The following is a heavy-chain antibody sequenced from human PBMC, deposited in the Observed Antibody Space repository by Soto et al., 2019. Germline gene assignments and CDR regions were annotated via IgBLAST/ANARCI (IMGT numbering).Heavy chain of an antibody. Sequence: PGGSLRLSCAASGFSFSDAWINWVRQAPGKGLEWVGRIKSKADGGTTDFAAPMKGRFAVSRDDSKNLAYLQIYSLKTEDTAVYYCSTDSHFTGILLRLDYWGHGTLVTVSS. CDR1: GFSFSDAW. J-gene: IGHJ4*01. CDR2: IKSKADGGTT. CDR3: STDSHFTGILLRLDY. V-gene: IGHV3-15*07. D-gene: IGHD2-8*02.